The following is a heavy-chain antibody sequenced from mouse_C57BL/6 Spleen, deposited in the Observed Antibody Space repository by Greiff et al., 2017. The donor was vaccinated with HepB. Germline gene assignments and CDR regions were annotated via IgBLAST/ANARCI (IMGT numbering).Heavy chain of an antibody. Sequence: EVKVEESGPGLVKPSQSLSLTCSVTGYSITSGYYWNWIRQFPGNKLEWMGYISYDGSNNYNPSLKNRISITRDTSKNQFFLKLNSVTTEDTATYYCARDSNYGWYFDVWGTGTTVTVSS. CDR3: ARDSNYGWYFDV. V-gene: IGHV3-6*01. D-gene: IGHD2-5*01. CDR2: ISYDGSN. CDR1: GYSITSGYY. J-gene: IGHJ1*03.